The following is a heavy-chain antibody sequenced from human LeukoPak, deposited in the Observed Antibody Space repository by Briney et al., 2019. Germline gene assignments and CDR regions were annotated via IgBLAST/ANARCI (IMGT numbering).Heavy chain of an antibody. Sequence: GGSLRLSCAASGFTFSSYSMNWVRQAPGKGLEWVSSISSSSSCIYYADSVKGRFTISRDNAKNSLYLQMNSLRAEDTAVYYCARDTRGNDAFDIWGQGTMVTVSS. V-gene: IGHV3-21*01. D-gene: IGHD3-10*01. CDR1: GFTFSSYS. J-gene: IGHJ3*02. CDR3: ARDTRGNDAFDI. CDR2: ISSSSSCI.